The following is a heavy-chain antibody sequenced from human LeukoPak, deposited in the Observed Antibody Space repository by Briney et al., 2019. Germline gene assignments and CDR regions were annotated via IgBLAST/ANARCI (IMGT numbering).Heavy chain of an antibody. Sequence: GESLKISCKGSGYSFTRYWIGWVRQMPVKGLEWMGIIYPGDSDTRYSPSFQGQVTISADRSISTAYLQWSSLKASDTAMYYCTRRMIVVVPAARRDAFDIWGQGTMVTVSS. CDR3: TRRMIVVVPAARRDAFDI. J-gene: IGHJ3*02. CDR1: GYSFTRYW. V-gene: IGHV5-51*01. D-gene: IGHD2-2*01. CDR2: IYPGDSDT.